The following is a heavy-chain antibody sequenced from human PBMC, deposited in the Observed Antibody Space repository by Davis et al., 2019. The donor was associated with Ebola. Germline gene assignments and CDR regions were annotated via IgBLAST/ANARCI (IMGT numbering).Heavy chain of an antibody. V-gene: IGHV3-11*01. CDR1: GFTFSDYY. D-gene: IGHD5-12*01. CDR3: VREIKGYAPVFYFGLDV. CDR2: ISSSGSTI. Sequence: GESLKISCAASGFTFSDYYMSWIRQAPGKGLEWVSYISSSGSTIYYADSVKGRFTISRDNAKNSLYLQMNSLRAEDTAVYYCVREIKGYAPVFYFGLDVWGKGTTVTVSS. J-gene: IGHJ6*04.